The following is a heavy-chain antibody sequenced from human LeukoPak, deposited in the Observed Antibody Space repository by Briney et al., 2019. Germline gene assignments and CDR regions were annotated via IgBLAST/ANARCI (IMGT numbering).Heavy chain of an antibody. CDR1: AYTFTGYY. CDR3: ARSEQSPYYMDV. Sequence: ASVKVSCKASAYTFTGYYMHWVRQAPGQGLEWMGWIYPNSGGTNYAQKFQGRVTMTRDTSISTAYMELSRLRSDDTAVYYCARSEQSPYYMDVWGKGTTVTVSS. CDR2: IYPNSGGT. D-gene: IGHD6-19*01. J-gene: IGHJ6*03. V-gene: IGHV1-2*02.